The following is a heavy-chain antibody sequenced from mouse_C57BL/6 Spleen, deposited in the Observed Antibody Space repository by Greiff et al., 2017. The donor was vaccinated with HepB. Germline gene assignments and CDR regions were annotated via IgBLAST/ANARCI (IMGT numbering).Heavy chain of an antibody. V-gene: IGHV1-26*01. CDR1: GYTFTDYY. J-gene: IGHJ1*03. Sequence: EVQLQQSGPELVKPGASVKISCKASGYTFTDYYMNWVKQSHGKSLEWIGDINPNNGGTSYNQKFKGKATLTVDKSSSTAYMELRSLTSEDSAVYYCARRETGSWYFDVWGTGTTVTVSS. D-gene: IGHD4-1*01. CDR3: ARRETGSWYFDV. CDR2: INPNNGGT.